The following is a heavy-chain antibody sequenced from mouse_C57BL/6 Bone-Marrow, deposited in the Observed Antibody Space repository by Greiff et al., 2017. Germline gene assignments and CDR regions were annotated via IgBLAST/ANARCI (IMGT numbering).Heavy chain of an antibody. CDR1: GYTFTDYY. J-gene: IGHJ2*01. D-gene: IGHD2-1*01. V-gene: IGHV1-75*01. CDR2: IFPGSGST. Sequence: QVHVKQSGPELVKPGASVKISCKASGYTFTDYYINWVKQRPGQGLEWIGWIFPGSGSTYYNEKFKGKAKLTVDKSSSTAYMLLSSLTSEDSAVYFCARRGYGNYFDYWGQGTTLTVSS. CDR3: ARRGYGNYFDY.